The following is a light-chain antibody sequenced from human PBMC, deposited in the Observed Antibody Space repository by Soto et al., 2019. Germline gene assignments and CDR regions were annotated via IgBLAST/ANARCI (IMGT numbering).Light chain of an antibody. CDR3: QQSYSTPYT. V-gene: IGKV1-39*01. CDR2: AAS. Sequence: DIQMTQSPSSLSASVGDRVTITCRASQSTSSYLNWYQQKPGKAPKLLIYAASSLQSGVPSRFSGSGSGTDFTLPISSLQPEDFATYYCQQSYSTPYTFGQGTKLEIK. J-gene: IGKJ2*01. CDR1: QSTSSY.